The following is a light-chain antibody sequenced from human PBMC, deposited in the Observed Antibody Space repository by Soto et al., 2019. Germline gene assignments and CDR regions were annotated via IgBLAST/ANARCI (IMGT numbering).Light chain of an antibody. CDR3: QQGHSLPFT. V-gene: IGKV1-39*01. Sequence: DVQMTQSPPSLSASVGDRVTITCRASQTIDRSLNWYQQKPGKAPNLLIYDASNLQSGVPSRFRGSGSGTDFTLTISGLQPDDFATYSCQQGHSLPFTVDPGTKVDIK. CDR1: QTIDRS. CDR2: DAS. J-gene: IGKJ3*01.